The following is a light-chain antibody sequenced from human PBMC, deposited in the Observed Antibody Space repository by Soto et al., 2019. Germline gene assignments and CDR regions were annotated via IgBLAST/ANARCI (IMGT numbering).Light chain of an antibody. CDR2: EVN. J-gene: IGLJ1*01. CDR3: SSYTRSTIYV. CDR1: SSDVGSYYP. Sequence: QSALTQPASMSGSPGQSITISCTGTSSDVGSYYPVSWFQQHPGKAPKLIIYEVNKRPSGVSDRFSGSKSGNTASLTISGLQAADEAEYYCSSYTRSTIYVFGTGTKVTVL. V-gene: IGLV2-14*02.